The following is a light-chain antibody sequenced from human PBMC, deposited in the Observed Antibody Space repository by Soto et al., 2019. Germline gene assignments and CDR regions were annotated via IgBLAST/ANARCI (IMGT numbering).Light chain of an antibody. CDR2: DAS. CDR1: QTIGTY. Sequence: EIQMTQSPSALSASPGDIVTITCRASQTIGTYFNWYQQKPGKAPRLLIYDASSLLSGVPSRFSGSGSGTEFTLTIASLQPEDFSPYYCQQSASTPYPFGQGTKVDIK. CDR3: QQSASTPYP. V-gene: IGKV1-39*01. J-gene: IGKJ2*01.